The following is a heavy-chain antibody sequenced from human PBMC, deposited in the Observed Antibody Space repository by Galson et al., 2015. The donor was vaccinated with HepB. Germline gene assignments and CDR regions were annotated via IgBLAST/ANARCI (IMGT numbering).Heavy chain of an antibody. J-gene: IGHJ3*02. Sequence: TLSLTCTVSGGSINSGSYYWNWIRQPAGKGLEWIGRIYTSGSTSYNPSLKSRVTVSVDTSKNQFSLKLTSVTAADTAVYYCARGGAGETFFDFWTGYLAIDIWGQGTMVTVSS. CDR2: IYTSGST. CDR3: ARGGAGETFFDFWTGYLAIDI. D-gene: IGHD3/OR15-3a*01. CDR1: GGSINSGSYY. V-gene: IGHV4-61*02.